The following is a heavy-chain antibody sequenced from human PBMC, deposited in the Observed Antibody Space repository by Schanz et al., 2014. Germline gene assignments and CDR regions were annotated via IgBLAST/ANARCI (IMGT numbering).Heavy chain of an antibody. D-gene: IGHD6-19*01. CDR2: ISSSSSYI. Sequence: VQLLQFGGGVVQPGRSLRLSCAASGFTFSSYSMNWVRQAPGKGLEWVSSISSSSSYIHYADSVKGRFTISRDNAKNTLYLQMNSLRAEDTAVYYCAKLSSSGRLAGYFDYWGQGALVTVSS. CDR3: AKLSSSGRLAGYFDY. CDR1: GFTFSSYS. J-gene: IGHJ4*02. V-gene: IGHV3-21*04.